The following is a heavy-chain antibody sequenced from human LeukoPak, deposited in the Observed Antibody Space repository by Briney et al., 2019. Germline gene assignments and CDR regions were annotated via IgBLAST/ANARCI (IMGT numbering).Heavy chain of an antibody. CDR1: GFTFSSYW. J-gene: IGHJ4*02. CDR3: ARHVVAVGFDY. CDR2: IKQDGREK. V-gene: IGHV3-7*01. D-gene: IGHD3-22*01. Sequence: GGSLRLSCAASGFTFSSYWMSWVRQAPGKGLEWVANIKQDGREKYYVDSVKGRFTISRDNAKNSLYLQMNSLRAGDTAVYYCARHVVAVGFDYWGQGTLVTVSS.